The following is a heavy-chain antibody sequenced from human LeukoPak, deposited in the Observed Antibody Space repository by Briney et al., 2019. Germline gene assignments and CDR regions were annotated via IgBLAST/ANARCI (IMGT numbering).Heavy chain of an antibody. CDR1: GYTFTSYG. J-gene: IGHJ4*02. CDR3: ARDGGLLWFGELLTGDY. V-gene: IGHV1-18*01. D-gene: IGHD3-10*01. CDR2: ISAYNGNT. Sequence: ASVKVSCKASGYTFTSYGISWVRQAPGQGLEWMGRISAYNGNTNYAQKLQGRVTMTTDTSTSTAYMELRSLRSDDTAVYYCARDGGLLWFGELLTGDYWGQGTLVTVSS.